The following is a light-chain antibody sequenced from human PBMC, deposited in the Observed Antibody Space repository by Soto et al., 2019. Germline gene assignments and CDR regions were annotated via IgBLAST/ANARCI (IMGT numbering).Light chain of an antibody. V-gene: IGKV3-11*01. J-gene: IGKJ1*01. CDR3: QQRSNRPPWT. Sequence: EIVLTQSPATLSLSPVERATLSCRASQSVSRYLAWYQQKPGQAPMLLICDESNRATGIPARFSGSGSGTDFTLTNISLEPEDVAVYYCQQRSNRPPWTFGQGTKVEIK. CDR2: DES. CDR1: QSVSRY.